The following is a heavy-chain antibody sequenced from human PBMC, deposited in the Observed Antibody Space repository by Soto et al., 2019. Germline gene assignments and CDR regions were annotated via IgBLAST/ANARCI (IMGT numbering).Heavy chain of an antibody. V-gene: IGHV1-18*01. D-gene: IGHD4-17*01. Sequence: ASAKVSCKASGYTFTSYGISWVRQAPGQGLEWMGWISAYNGNTNYAQKLQGRVTMTTDTSTSTAYMELRSLRSDDTAVYYCARAPQVLGYGDYLLHFQHWGQGTLVTVSS. CDR1: GYTFTSYG. CDR3: ARAPQVLGYGDYLLHFQH. CDR2: ISAYNGNT. J-gene: IGHJ1*01.